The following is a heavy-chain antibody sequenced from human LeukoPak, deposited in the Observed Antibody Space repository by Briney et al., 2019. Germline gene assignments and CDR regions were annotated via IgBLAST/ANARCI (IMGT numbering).Heavy chain of an antibody. V-gene: IGHV3-74*01. CDR3: AKDLSWNTADR. Sequence: GRSLRLSCAASGFTYTDYWMHWFRQAPGKGPVWVSRINPDGTIIDYADSVKGRFSISRDNAKNLLYLQMNGLRADDTAVYYCAKDLSWNTADRWGQGILVTVSS. CDR2: INPDGTII. CDR1: GFTYTDYW. D-gene: IGHD5-18*01. J-gene: IGHJ5*02.